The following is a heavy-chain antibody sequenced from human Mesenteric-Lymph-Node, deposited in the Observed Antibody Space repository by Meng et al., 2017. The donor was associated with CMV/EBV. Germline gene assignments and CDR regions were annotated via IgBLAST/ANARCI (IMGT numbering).Heavy chain of an antibody. CDR2: IKQDGSEK. CDR1: GFTFSSYS. J-gene: IGHJ6*02. Sequence: GESLKISCAASGFTFSSYSMNWVRQAPGKGLEWVANIKQDGSEKYYVDSVKGRFTISRDNAKNSLYLQMNSLRAEDTAVYYCARVLLGGMDVWGQGTTVTVSS. V-gene: IGHV3-7*01. CDR3: ARVLLGGMDV.